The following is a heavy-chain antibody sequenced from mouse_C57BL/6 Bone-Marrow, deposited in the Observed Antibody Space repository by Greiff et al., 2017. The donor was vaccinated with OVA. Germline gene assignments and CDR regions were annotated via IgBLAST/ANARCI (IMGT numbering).Heavy chain of an antibody. V-gene: IGHV1-55*01. D-gene: IGHD2-1*01. J-gene: IGHJ4*01. Sequence: QVQLQQPGAELVKPGASVKMSCKASGYSFTSYWITWVKQRPGQGLEWIGDIYRGSGSTNYNEKFKSKATLTVDTSSSTAYMQRSSLTSEDSAIYYCAAGNYGWGQGTSVTVSS. CDR1: GYSFTSYW. CDR3: AAGNYG. CDR2: IYRGSGST.